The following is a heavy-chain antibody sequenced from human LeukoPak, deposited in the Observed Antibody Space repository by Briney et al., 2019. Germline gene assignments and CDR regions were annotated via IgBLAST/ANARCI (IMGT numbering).Heavy chain of an antibody. CDR2: INHSGST. CDR1: GGSFSGYY. Sequence: EPLSLTCAVYGGSFSGYYWSWIRQPPGKGLEWIGEINHSGSTNYNPSLKSRVTISVDTSKNQFSLKLSSVTAADTAVYYCARGEKDYYYGMDVWGQGTTVTVSS. J-gene: IGHJ6*02. V-gene: IGHV4-34*01. CDR3: ARGEKDYYYGMDV.